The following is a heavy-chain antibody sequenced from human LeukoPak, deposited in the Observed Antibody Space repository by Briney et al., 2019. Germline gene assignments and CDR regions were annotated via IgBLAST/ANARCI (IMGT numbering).Heavy chain of an antibody. D-gene: IGHD3-9*01. Sequence: GGSLRLSCAASGFTFSSYSMNWVRQAPGKGLEWVSSISSSSSYIYYADSVKGRFTITRDNAKNSLYLQMNSLRAEDTAVYYCARASNPLRYFDHNLDYWGQGTLVTVSS. J-gene: IGHJ4*02. CDR3: ARASNPLRYFDHNLDY. CDR1: GFTFSSYS. V-gene: IGHV3-21*01. CDR2: ISSSSSYI.